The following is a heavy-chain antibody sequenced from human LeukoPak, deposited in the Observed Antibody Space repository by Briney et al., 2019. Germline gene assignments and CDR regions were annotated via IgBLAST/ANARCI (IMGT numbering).Heavy chain of an antibody. CDR1: GFTFSSYA. Sequence: GGSLRISCAASGFTFSSYAMIWVRQAPGKWLEWVSAISGSGGSTYYADSVKGRFTISRDNSKNTLYLQMNSLRAEDTAVYYCANGPGYYDSSGYGYWGQGTLVTVSS. D-gene: IGHD3-22*01. CDR2: ISGSGGST. CDR3: ANGPGYYDSSGYGY. V-gene: IGHV3-23*01. J-gene: IGHJ4*02.